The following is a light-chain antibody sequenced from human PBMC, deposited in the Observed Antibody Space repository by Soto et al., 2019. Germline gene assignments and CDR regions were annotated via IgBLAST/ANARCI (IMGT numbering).Light chain of an antibody. CDR3: CSYAGTYSYVV. V-gene: IGLV2-11*01. Sequence: QLVLTQPRSMSGSPGQSVTISCTGTGSDVGGYNYVSWYQHHPGKAPKLMIYDVTKRPSGVPDRFSGSKSADTASLTISGLQAEDEADYYCCSYAGTYSYVVFGGGTKLTVL. J-gene: IGLJ2*01. CDR1: GSDVGGYNY. CDR2: DVT.